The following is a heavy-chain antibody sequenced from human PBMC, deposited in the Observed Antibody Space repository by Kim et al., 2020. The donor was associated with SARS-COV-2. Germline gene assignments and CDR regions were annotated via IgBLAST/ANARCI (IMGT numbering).Heavy chain of an antibody. CDR2: ISAYNGNT. J-gene: IGHJ4*02. V-gene: IGHV1-18*01. CDR1: GYTFTSYG. CDR3: ARDFNILARFGEVPPRY. D-gene: IGHD3-10*02. Sequence: ASVKVSCKASGYTFTSYGISWVRQAPGQGLEWMGWISAYNGNTNYAQKLQGRVTMTTDTSTSTAYMELRSLRSDDTAVYYCARDFNILARFGEVPPRYWGQGTLVTVSS.